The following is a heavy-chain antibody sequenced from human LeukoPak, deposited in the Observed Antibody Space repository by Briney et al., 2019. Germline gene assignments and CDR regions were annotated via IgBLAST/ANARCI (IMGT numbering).Heavy chain of an antibody. CDR2: ISSSSSYI. CDR1: GFTFSSYS. D-gene: IGHD2-2*02. CDR3: ASRYCSSTSCYKVSSYYYYMDV. Sequence: GGSLRLPCAASGFTFSSYSMNWVRQAPGKGLEWVSSISSSSSYIYYADSVKGRFTISRDNAKNSLYLQMNSLRAEDTAVYYCASRYCSSTSCYKVSSYYYYMDVWGKGTTVTVSS. V-gene: IGHV3-21*01. J-gene: IGHJ6*03.